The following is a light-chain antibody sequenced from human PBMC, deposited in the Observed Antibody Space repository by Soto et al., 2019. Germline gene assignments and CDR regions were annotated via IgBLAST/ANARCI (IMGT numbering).Light chain of an antibody. CDR1: SSDVGGYKY. CDR3: SSYTSSSTL. Sequence: QSVLTQPASVSGSPGPSITISCTGTSSDVGGYKYVSWYQQHPGKAPKLMIYEVSNRPSGVSNRFSGSKSGNTASLTISGLQAEDEADYYCSSYTSSSTLFGTGTKVTVL. CDR2: EVS. J-gene: IGLJ1*01. V-gene: IGLV2-14*01.